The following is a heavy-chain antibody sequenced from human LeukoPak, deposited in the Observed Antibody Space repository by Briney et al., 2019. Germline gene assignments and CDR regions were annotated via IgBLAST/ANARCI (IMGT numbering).Heavy chain of an antibody. CDR2: ITWNSETT. V-gene: IGHV3-20*04. D-gene: IGHD5-12*01. CDR3: ARDWRSGYPIDN. Sequence: GGSLRLSCAASGFAFDDYGMSWVRLAPGRGLEWVAGITWNSETTAYAETVKGRFTISRDNAKNSLYLQLNSLSAEDTTLYYCARDWRSGYPIDNWGQGTLVTVS. J-gene: IGHJ4*02. CDR1: GFAFDDYG.